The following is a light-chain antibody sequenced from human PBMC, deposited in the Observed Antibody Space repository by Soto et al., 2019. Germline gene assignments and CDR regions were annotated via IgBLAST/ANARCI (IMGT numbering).Light chain of an antibody. CDR2: EVS. J-gene: IGLJ1*01. Sequence: QSALTQPASVSGSPGQSITISCTGTSSDVGGYNYVSWYQQHPGKAPKLMIYEVSNRPSGVSNRFSGSKSGNTASLTISGLQAEEEADYYCSSYTSSSTPYVVGTGTKLTVL. CDR1: SSDVGGYNY. V-gene: IGLV2-14*01. CDR3: SSYTSSSTPYV.